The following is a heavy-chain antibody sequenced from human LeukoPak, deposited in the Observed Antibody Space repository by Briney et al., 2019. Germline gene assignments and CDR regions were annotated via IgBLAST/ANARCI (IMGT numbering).Heavy chain of an antibody. D-gene: IGHD6-19*01. CDR2: INSDGSWT. J-gene: IGHJ4*02. CDR3: AKSSRYGTGWYGRIDY. CDR1: GNYW. V-gene: IGHV3-74*01. Sequence: GGSLRLSCAASGNYWMHWVRQAPGKGLVWVSHINSDGSWTSYADSVKGRFTISRDNSKNTLYLQMNSLRADDTAVYYCAKSSRYGTGWYGRIDYWGQGTLVTVS.